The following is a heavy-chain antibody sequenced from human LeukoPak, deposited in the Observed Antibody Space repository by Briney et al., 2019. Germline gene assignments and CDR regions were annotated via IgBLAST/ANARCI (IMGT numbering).Heavy chain of an antibody. CDR1: GFTFSNYA. CDR3: ASLFREWFDP. CDR2: IYTSGST. V-gene: IGHV4-4*07. Sequence: GSLRLSCAASGFTFSNYAMSWIRQPAGKGLEWIGRIYTSGSTNYNPSLKSRVTISVDTSRNQFSLKLSSVSAADTAVYYCASLFREWFDPWGQGTLVTVPS. J-gene: IGHJ5*02. D-gene: IGHD3-10*01.